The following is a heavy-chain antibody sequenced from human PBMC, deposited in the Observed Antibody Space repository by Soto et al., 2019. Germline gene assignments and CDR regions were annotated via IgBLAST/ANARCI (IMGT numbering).Heavy chain of an antibody. V-gene: IGHV4-59*01. CDR3: AREGERITIFGVVPNGMDV. Sequence: PSGTTYLASTVCGGTISSSYGGGILQPPGKGLEWIGYIYYSGSTNYNPSLKSRVTISVDTSKNQFSLKLSSVTAADTAVYYCAREGERITIFGVVPNGMDVWGQGTTVTVSS. CDR2: IYYSGST. CDR1: GGTISSSY. D-gene: IGHD3-3*01. J-gene: IGHJ6*02.